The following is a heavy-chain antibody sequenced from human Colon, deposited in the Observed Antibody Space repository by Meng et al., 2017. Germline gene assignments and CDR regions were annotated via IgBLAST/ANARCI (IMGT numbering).Heavy chain of an antibody. V-gene: IGHV4-4*02. Sequence: VRLRGSGPGWVKPSGTLSPTCTVSGGSITSSDWWSWVRQTPGKGLEWIGETYQNGRPNYNPSLKSRVTISVDKSKNQFSLNMTSVTAADTAVYYCAREVVVAGTRNWLDPWGQGILVTVSS. CDR3: AREVVVAGTRNWLDP. D-gene: IGHD6-19*01. CDR2: TYQNGRP. J-gene: IGHJ5*02. CDR1: GGSITSSDW.